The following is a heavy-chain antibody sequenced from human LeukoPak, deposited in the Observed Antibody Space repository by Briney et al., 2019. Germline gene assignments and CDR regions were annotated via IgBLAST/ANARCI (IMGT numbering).Heavy chain of an antibody. CDR2: ISSSGSTI. Sequence: GGSLRLSCAAPGFTFSSYEMNWVRQAPGKGLEWVSYISSSGSTIYYADSVKGRFTISRDNAKNSLYLQMNSLRAEDTAVYYCARELLYSSSWHNWFDPWGQGTLVTVSS. J-gene: IGHJ5*02. CDR1: GFTFSSYE. D-gene: IGHD6-13*01. V-gene: IGHV3-48*03. CDR3: ARELLYSSSWHNWFDP.